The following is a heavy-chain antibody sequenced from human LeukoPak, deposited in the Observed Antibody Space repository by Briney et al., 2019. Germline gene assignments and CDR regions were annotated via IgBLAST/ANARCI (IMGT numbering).Heavy chain of an antibody. CDR3: ARRYCSGGSCSSFDY. V-gene: IGHV4-59*01. D-gene: IGHD2-15*01. Sequence: SETLSLTCTVSGDSISSYYWSWIRQPPGKGLEWIGYIYYSGSTNYNPSLKSRVTISVDTSKNQFSLKLSSVTVADTAVYYCARRYCSGGSCSSFDYWGQGTLVTVSS. J-gene: IGHJ4*02. CDR2: IYYSGST. CDR1: GDSISSYY.